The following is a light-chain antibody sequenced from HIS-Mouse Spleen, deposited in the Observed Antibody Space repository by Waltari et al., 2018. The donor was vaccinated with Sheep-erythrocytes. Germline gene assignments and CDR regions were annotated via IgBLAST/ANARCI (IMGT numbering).Light chain of an antibody. V-gene: IGLV2-23*01. J-gene: IGLJ3*02. Sequence: QSALTQPASVSGSPGQSITISCTGTSSDVGSYNLVSWYQQHPGKAPKLMISEGSTRPSGVSNRFSGSKSGNTASLTISGLQAEDEADYYCCSYAGSSTPWVFGGGTKLTVL. CDR3: CSYAGSSTPWV. CDR1: SSDVGSYNL. CDR2: EGS.